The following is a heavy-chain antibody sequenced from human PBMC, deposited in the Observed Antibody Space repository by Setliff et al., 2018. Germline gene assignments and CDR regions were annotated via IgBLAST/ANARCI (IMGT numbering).Heavy chain of an antibody. CDR1: GFTFRSYW. CDR2: IKKDGSIK. V-gene: IGHV3-7*01. J-gene: IGHJ4*01. D-gene: IGHD1-20*01. CDR3: ARDGNSWNDLDY. Sequence: PGGSLRLSCAASGFTFRSYWMSWVRQAPGKGLEWVANIKKDGSIKYYLDSVRGRFTISRDNAENSLTLQMNSLRVEDTALYYCARDGNSWNDLDYWGHGTLVTVSS.